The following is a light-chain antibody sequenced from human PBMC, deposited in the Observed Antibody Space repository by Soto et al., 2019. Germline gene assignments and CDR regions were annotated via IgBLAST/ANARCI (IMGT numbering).Light chain of an antibody. CDR3: SSYTSSGARV. CDR1: SSDVGGYDY. J-gene: IGLJ1*01. CDR2: DVS. V-gene: IGLV2-14*01. Sequence: QSALTQPASVSGSPGQSNTISCTGTSSDVGGYDYVSWYQQHPGKAPKLVIFDVSNRPSGVSSRFSGSKSGNTASLTFSGLQAEDEADYYCSSYTSSGARVFGTGTKLTVL.